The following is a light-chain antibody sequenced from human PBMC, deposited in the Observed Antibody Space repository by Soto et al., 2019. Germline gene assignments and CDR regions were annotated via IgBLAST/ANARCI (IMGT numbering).Light chain of an antibody. J-gene: IGKJ1*01. V-gene: IGKV1-5*02. Sequence: DIKMTQSPSSLSESVGDRVATIRRASQNINKWLAWYQQKPGKAPKFLIYDASTLETGVPSRFSGSGSGTEFTLTISSLQPDDFATFYCQQYDTFPRTFGQGTKVDIK. CDR2: DAS. CDR3: QQYDTFPRT. CDR1: QNINKW.